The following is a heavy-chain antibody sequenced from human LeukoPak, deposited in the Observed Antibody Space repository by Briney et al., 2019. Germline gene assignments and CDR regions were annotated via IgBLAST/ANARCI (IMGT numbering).Heavy chain of an antibody. CDR1: GFTFSSYS. J-gene: IGHJ4*02. CDR2: ISSSSTI. V-gene: IGHV3-48*01. Sequence: GGSLRLSCAASGFTFSSYSMNWVRQAPGKGLEWVSYISSSSTIYYADSVKGRFTISRDNAKNSLYLQMNSLRAEDTAVYYCARDKWYYDSSGYYYARYYFDYWGQGTLVTVSS. CDR3: ARDKWYYDSSGYYYARYYFDY. D-gene: IGHD3-22*01.